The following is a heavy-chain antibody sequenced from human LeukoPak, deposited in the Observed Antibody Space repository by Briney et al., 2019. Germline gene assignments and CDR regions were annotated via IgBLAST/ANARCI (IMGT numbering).Heavy chain of an antibody. CDR3: AKDLGNYDILTGPNWFDP. J-gene: IGHJ5*02. V-gene: IGHV3-23*01. Sequence: GGSLRLSCAASGFTFSSYAMSWVRQAPGKGLEWVSAISGSGGSTYYADPVKGRFTISRDNSKNTLYLQMNSLRAEDTAVYYCAKDLGNYDILTGPNWFDPWGQGTLVTVSS. CDR2: ISGSGGST. CDR1: GFTFSSYA. D-gene: IGHD3-9*01.